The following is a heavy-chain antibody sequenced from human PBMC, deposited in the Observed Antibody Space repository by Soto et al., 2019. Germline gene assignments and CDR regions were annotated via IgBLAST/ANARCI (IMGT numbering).Heavy chain of an antibody. J-gene: IGHJ6*02. CDR1: GFTVSSNY. D-gene: IGHD1-7*01. CDR3: ARDLYNWNYRLSYYYYGMDV. V-gene: IGHV3-66*01. Sequence: GGSLRLSCAASGFTVSSNYMSWVRQAPGKGLEWVSVIYSGGSTYYADSVKGRFTISRDNSKNTLYLQMNSLRAEDTAVYYCARDLYNWNYRLSYYYYGMDVWGQGTTVTVSS. CDR2: IYSGGST.